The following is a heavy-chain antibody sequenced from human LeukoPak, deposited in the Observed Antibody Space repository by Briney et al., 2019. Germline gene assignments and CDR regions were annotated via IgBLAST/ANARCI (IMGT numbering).Heavy chain of an antibody. D-gene: IGHD2-21*01. CDR3: ARDLSMSYSVDY. J-gene: IGHJ4*02. Sequence: GGSLRLSCAASGFTFSSHAMHWVRQAPGKGLEWLAFISWDGNGKTCADSVEGRFTISRDSPKNTLFLQMNSLRAEDTAVYYCARDLSMSYSVDYWGQGTLVTVSS. V-gene: IGHV3-30*04. CDR2: ISWDGNGK. CDR1: GFTFSSHA.